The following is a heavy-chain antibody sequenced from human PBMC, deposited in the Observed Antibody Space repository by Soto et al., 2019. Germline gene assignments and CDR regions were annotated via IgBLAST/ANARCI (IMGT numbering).Heavy chain of an antibody. Sequence: SETLSLTCTVSGGSINTAGYYWNWVCHSPGKGLEWIGYIFYSGTTYYNPSLESRLTMSLDKSKNHFSLRLSSVTAADTAYYYCARSFYDLSTATGGHWFDPWGHGTLVTVSS. J-gene: IGHJ5*02. CDR2: IFYSGTT. D-gene: IGHD3-9*01. CDR3: ARSFYDLSTATGGHWFDP. CDR1: GGSINTAGYY. V-gene: IGHV4-31*03.